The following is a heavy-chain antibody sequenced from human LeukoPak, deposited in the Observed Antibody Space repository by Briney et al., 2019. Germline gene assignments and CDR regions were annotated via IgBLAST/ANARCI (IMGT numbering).Heavy chain of an antibody. CDR2: IYYSGST. D-gene: IGHD3-3*01. V-gene: IGHV4-39*01. J-gene: IGHJ6*02. CDR3: ARQNVPQTFGVVRDYNYYGMDV. Sequence: WIRQPPGKGLEWIGSIYYSGSTYYNPSLKSRVTISVDTSKNQFSLKLSSVTAADTAVYYCARQNVPQTFGVVRDYNYYGMDVWGQGTTVTVSS.